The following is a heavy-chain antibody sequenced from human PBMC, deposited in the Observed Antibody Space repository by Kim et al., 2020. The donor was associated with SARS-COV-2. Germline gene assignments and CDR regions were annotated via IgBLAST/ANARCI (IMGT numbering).Heavy chain of an antibody. CDR3: ARGRITMVRGVIIEGELDP. CDR1: GGSISSYY. CDR2: IYYSGST. D-gene: IGHD3-10*01. J-gene: IGHJ5*02. Sequence: SETLSLTCTVSGGSISSYYWSWIRQPPGKGLEWIGYIYYSGSTNYNPSLKSRVTISVDTSKNQFSLKLSSVTAADTAVYYCARGRITMVRGVIIEGELDP. V-gene: IGHV4-59*01.